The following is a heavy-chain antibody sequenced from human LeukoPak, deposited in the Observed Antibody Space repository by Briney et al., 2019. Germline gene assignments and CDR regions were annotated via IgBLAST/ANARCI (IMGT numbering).Heavy chain of an antibody. V-gene: IGHV3-20*04. D-gene: IGHD3-16*01. CDR1: GFTFDIHG. CDR2: IKWNGGST. J-gene: IGHJ3*01. CDR3: ARDRDDYVWGSYLGAFDV. Sequence: PGGSLRLSCAASGFTFDIHGMNWVRQVPGKGLEWVSGIKWNGGSTGYADSVQGRFTISRDNAKNSLYLQMHSLRAEDTAVFYCARDRDDYVWGSYLGAFDVWDHGTTVTVSS.